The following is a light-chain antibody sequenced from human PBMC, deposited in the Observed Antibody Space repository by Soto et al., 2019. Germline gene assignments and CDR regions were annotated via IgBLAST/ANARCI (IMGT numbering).Light chain of an antibody. Sequence: SLPIQPASACGSPVHSFSISGSGTMSDVGGYNYVSWYQQEPGKAPKLMIYEVSKRPSGVPARFSGSKSGNTASLTVSGLQAEDQAHYYCSSHAGSNNLVFGTGTKVTVL. J-gene: IGLJ1*01. CDR2: EVS. CDR3: SSHAGSNNLV. V-gene: IGLV2-8*01. CDR1: MSDVGGYNY.